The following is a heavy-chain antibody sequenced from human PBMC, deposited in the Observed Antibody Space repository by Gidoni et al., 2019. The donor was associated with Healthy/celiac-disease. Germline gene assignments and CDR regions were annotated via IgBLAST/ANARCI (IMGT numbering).Heavy chain of an antibody. V-gene: IGHV3-21*01. CDR3: ASYRDPYSGSYWGGYDY. CDR2: IISSSSYL. Sequence: QLVESGGGLVKPGGSLRLSCAASGFTFSSYSMNWVRQAPGKGLEGVSSIISSSSYLYYADSGKGRFTIARDNAKNSLYLQMNSLRAEDTAVYYCASYRDPYSGSYWGGYDYWGQGTLVTVSS. CDR1: GFTFSSYS. D-gene: IGHD1-26*01. J-gene: IGHJ4*02.